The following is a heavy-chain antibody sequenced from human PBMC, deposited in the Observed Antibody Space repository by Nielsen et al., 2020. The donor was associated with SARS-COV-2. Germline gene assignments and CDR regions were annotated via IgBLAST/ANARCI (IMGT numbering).Heavy chain of an antibody. V-gene: IGHV3-7*01. D-gene: IGHD3-16*02. CDR1: GFTFSSYC. Sequence: GESLKISCAASGFTFSSYCMSWVRQAPGKGLEWVANIKQDGSEKYYVDSVKGRFTISRDNAKNSLYLQMNSLRAEDTAVYYCAREYKLSDLSPDYYYYGMDVWGQGTTVTVSS. J-gene: IGHJ6*02. CDR2: IKQDGSEK. CDR3: AREYKLSDLSPDYYYYGMDV.